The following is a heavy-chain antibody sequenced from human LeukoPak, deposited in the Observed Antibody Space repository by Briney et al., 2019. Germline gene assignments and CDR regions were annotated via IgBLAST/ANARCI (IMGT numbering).Heavy chain of an antibody. CDR3: AKGGADYGEYDY. V-gene: IGHV3-30*18. J-gene: IGHJ4*02. CDR2: ISYDGSNK. CDR1: GFPFTTYW. Sequence: GGSLRLSCAASGFPFTTYWMTWVRQAPGKGLEWVAVISYDGSNKYYADSVKGRFTISRDNSKSTLYLQMNSLRAEDTAVYYCAKGGADYGEYDYWGQGTLVTVSS. D-gene: IGHD4-17*01.